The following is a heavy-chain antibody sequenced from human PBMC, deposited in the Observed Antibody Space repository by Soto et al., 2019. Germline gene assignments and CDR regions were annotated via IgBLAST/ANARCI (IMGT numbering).Heavy chain of an antibody. CDR2: INAGNGHT. J-gene: IGHJ4*02. V-gene: IGHV1-3*01. D-gene: IGHD1-20*01. Sequence: SVKPSCEAPGVTFNNHAMQWVRQAPGQRLEWMGWINAGNGHTKYSQKFQGRVTITRDTSASTAYMELSSLRSEDTAVYYCARGITLPTPLDYWGQGTLVTVSS. CDR1: GVTFNNHA. CDR3: ARGITLPTPLDY.